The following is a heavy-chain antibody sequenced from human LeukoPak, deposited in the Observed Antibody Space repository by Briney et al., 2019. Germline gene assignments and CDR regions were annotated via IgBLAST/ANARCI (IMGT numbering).Heavy chain of an antibody. CDR2: ISSSGSTI. Sequence: GGSLRLSCAASGFTFSDYYMSWIRQAPGKGLEGVSYISSSGSTIYYADSVKGRFTISRDNAKNSLYLQMNSLRAEDTSVYYCARLRYYDILTGPETIFLHQYSFDYWGQGTLVTVSS. D-gene: IGHD3-9*01. J-gene: IGHJ4*02. CDR3: ARLRYYDILTGPETIFLHQYSFDY. V-gene: IGHV3-11*01. CDR1: GFTFSDYY.